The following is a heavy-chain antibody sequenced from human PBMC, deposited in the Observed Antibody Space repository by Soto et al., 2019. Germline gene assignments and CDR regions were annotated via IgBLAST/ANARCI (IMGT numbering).Heavy chain of an antibody. CDR2: IKQDGSEK. V-gene: IGHV3-7*01. CDR3: ARELTMVRGVPKYYFDY. CDR1: GFTFSSYW. Sequence: PVGSLRLSCAASGFTFSSYWMSWVRQAPGKGLEWVANIKQDGSEKYYVDSVKGRFTISRDNAKNSLYLQMNSLRAEDTAVYYCARELTMVRGVPKYYFDYWGQGTLVTVSS. J-gene: IGHJ4*02. D-gene: IGHD3-10*01.